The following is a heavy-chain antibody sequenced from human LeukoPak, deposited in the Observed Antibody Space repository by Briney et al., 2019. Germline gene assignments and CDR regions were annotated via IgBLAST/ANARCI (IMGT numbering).Heavy chain of an antibody. Sequence: SETLSLTCTVSGGSISSISYYWGWIRQPPGKGLEWIGSIYYSGNTYYNPSLKSRVTISVDTSKNQFSLNLRSVTAADTAVYYCARHRGSCSGGSCYEYFEYWGQGTLVTVSS. V-gene: IGHV4-39*01. J-gene: IGHJ1*01. D-gene: IGHD2-15*01. CDR3: ARHRGSCSGGSCYEYFEY. CDR2: IYYSGNT. CDR1: GGSISSISYY.